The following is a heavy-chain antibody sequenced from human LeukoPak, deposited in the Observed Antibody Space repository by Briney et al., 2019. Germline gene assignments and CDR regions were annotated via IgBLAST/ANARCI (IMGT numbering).Heavy chain of an antibody. CDR3: ARDWYYGSGSYYDY. V-gene: IGHV3-7*01. CDR1: GFTFSSYW. J-gene: IGHJ4*02. Sequence: PGGSLRLSCAASGFTFSSYWMSWVRQAPGKGLEWVANIEQDGSEKYYVDSVKGRFTISRDNAKNSLYLQMNSLRAEDTAVYYCARDWYYGSGSYYDYWGQGTLVTVSS. CDR2: IEQDGSEK. D-gene: IGHD3-10*01.